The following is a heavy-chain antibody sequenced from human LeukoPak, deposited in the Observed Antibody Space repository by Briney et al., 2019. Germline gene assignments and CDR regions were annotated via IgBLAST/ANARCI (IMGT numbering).Heavy chain of an antibody. CDR3: ARWVLGYCSSTSCLDAFDI. CDR2: ISAYNGNT. J-gene: IGHJ3*02. CDR1: GYTFTSYG. V-gene: IGHV1-18*01. D-gene: IGHD2-2*01. Sequence: GASVKVSCKASGYTFTSYGISWVRQAPGQGLEWMGWISAYNGNTNYAQKLQGRVTMTTDTSTSTAYMELRSLRSDDTAVYYCARWVLGYCSSTSCLDAFDIWGQGTMVTVSS.